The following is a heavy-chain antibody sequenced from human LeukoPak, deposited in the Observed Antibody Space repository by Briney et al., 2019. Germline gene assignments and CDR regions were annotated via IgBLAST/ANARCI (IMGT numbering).Heavy chain of an antibody. CDR2: IEQDGSEK. CDR3: ARDENYYDSSGYSRDAFDI. Sequence: GGSLRLSCVASGFTFSSYWMSWVRQAPGKGLEWVANIEQDGSEKYYVDSVKGRFTISRDNAKNSLYLQMNSLRAEDTAVYYCARDENYYDSSGYSRDAFDIWGQGTMVTVSS. CDR1: GFTFSSYW. J-gene: IGHJ3*02. V-gene: IGHV3-7*01. D-gene: IGHD3-22*01.